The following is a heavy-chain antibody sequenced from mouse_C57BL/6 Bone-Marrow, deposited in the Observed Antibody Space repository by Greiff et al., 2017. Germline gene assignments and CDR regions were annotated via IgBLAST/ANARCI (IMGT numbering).Heavy chain of an antibody. D-gene: IGHD1-1*01. J-gene: IGHJ1*03. CDR2: INYDGSST. Sequence: EVKLVESEGGLVQPGSSMKLSCTASGFTFSDYYMAWVRQVPEKGLEWVANINYDGSSTYYLDSLKSRFIISRDNAKNILYLQMSSLKSEDTATEYCARDASTGVATGYFDVWGTGTTVTVSS. CDR1: GFTFSDYY. V-gene: IGHV5-16*01. CDR3: ARDASTGVATGYFDV.